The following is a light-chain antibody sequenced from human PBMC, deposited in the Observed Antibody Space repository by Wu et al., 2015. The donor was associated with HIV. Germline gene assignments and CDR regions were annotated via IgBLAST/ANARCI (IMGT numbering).Light chain of an antibody. V-gene: IGKV3-11*01. CDR3: QQYNTWPPLT. Sequence: IVLTQSPATLSLSPGERATLSCRASQSVSSYLAWYQQKPGQAPRLLIYDTSTRATGIPARFSGRRSGTEYSLSISSLTPEDFAVYFCQQYNTWPPLTFGGGTKVEIK. CDR1: QSVSSY. J-gene: IGKJ4*01. CDR2: DTS.